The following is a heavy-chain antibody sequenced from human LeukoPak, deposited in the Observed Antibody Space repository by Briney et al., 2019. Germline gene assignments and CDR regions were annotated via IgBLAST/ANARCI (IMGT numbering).Heavy chain of an antibody. J-gene: IGHJ6*01. CDR2: IKQDGSEK. D-gene: IGHD6-19*01. CDR1: GFTFSTYR. Sequence: PGGSLRLSCAASGFTFSTYRMSWVREAPGKGLVWVANIKQDGSEKYYVDSVKGRFTISRDNAKNSLYLQMNSLRAGDTAVYYCARESSGWYGSHGMDVWGQGTTVTVSS. V-gene: IGHV3-7*05. CDR3: ARESSGWYGSHGMDV.